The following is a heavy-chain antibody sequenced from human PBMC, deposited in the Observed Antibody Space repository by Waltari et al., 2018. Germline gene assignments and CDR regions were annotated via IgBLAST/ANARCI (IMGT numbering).Heavy chain of an antibody. CDR1: GFTFSSYA. CDR3: ARAGGGLEIYYFDY. D-gene: IGHD1-1*01. V-gene: IGHV3-30-3*01. J-gene: IGHJ4*02. CDR2: ISYDGSNK. Sequence: QVQLVESGGGVVQPGRSLRLSCAASGFTFSSYAMPWVRQAPGKGLEWVAVISYDGSNKYYADSVKGRFTISRDNSKNTLYLQMNSLRAEDTAVYYCARAGGGLEIYYFDYWGQGTLVTVSS.